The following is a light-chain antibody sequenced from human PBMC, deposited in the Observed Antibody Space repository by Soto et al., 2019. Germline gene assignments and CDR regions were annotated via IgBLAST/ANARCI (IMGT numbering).Light chain of an antibody. CDR1: QTISSW. Sequence: DIQMTQSPSTLSGSVGDRVTITCRASQTISSWLAWYQQKPGKAPKLLIYKASTLKSGVPSRFSGSGSGTEFTLTISSLQPDDFATYYCQHYKSYPLSFGGGTKVEIK. V-gene: IGKV1-5*03. CDR3: QHYKSYPLS. J-gene: IGKJ4*01. CDR2: KAS.